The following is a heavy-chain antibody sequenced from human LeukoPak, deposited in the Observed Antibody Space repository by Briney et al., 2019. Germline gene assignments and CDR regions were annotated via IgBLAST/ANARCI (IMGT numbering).Heavy chain of an antibody. V-gene: IGHV3-30*02. CDR1: GFTFSSYG. D-gene: IGHD6-13*01. J-gene: IGHJ6*03. Sequence: GGSLRLSCAASGFTFSSYGMHWVRQAPGKGLEWVAFIRYDGSNKYYADSVKGRFTISRDNSKNTLYLQMNSLRAEDTAVYYCAKKGRAAAGTLFYYYYYMDVWGKGTTVTISS. CDR2: IRYDGSNK. CDR3: AKKGRAAAGTLFYYYYYMDV.